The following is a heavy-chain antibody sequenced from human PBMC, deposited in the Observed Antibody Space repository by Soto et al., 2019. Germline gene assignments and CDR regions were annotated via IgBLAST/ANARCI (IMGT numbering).Heavy chain of an antibody. CDR1: GGSISPYY. V-gene: IGHV4-59*08. D-gene: IGHD6-19*01. J-gene: IGHJ5*02. CDR3: ARLSSGSLNWFDP. Sequence: PSETLSLTCTVSGGSISPYYWRWIRQPPEKGLEWIGYIYYSGSTNYNPSLKSRVTISVDTSKNQFSLKLSSVTAADTAVYYCARLSSGSLNWFDPWGQGTLVTVS. CDR2: IYYSGST.